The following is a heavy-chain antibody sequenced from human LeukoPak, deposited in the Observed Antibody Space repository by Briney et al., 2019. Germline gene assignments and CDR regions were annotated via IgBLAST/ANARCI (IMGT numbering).Heavy chain of an antibody. V-gene: IGHV1-2*02. D-gene: IGHD7-27*01. J-gene: IGHJ4*02. Sequence: ASVKVSCKASGYTFTGYHMRWVRQAPGQGLEWMGWINPNSGGTNYAQKFQGRVTMTRDRSISTAYMELSRLRSDDTAVYYCARSRTGILSHFDYWGQGTLVIVSS. CDR1: GYTFTGYH. CDR2: INPNSGGT. CDR3: ARSRTGILSHFDY.